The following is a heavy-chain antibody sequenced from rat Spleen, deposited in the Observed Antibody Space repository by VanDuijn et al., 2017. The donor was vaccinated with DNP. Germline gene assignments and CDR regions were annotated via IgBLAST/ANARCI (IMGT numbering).Heavy chain of an antibody. V-gene: IGHV5-22*01. D-gene: IGHD1-1*01. CDR3: ARGVYYYSATYWYFDF. Sequence: EVQLVESGGGLVQPGRSLKLSCAASGFTFSDYYMAWVRQAPTKGLELVAYISYAGGSTYHGDSVKGRFTISRDNAKSTLYLQMNSLRSEDTATYYCARGVYYYSATYWYFDFWGPGTMVSVSS. CDR1: GFTFSDYY. J-gene: IGHJ1*01. CDR2: ISYAGGST.